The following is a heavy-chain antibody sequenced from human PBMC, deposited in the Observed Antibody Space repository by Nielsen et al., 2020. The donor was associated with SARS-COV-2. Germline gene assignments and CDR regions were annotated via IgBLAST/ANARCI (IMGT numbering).Heavy chain of an antibody. CDR1: GGSVSSGSYY. D-gene: IGHD3-10*01. V-gene: IGHV4-30-4*08. CDR2: IYYSGST. Sequence: SETLSLTCTVSGGSVSSGSYYWSWIRQPPGKGLEWIGYIYYSGSTYYNPSLKSRVTISVDTSKNQFSLKLSSVTAADTAVYYCARDREDYYGSGSYFGMDVWGQGTTVTVSS. J-gene: IGHJ6*02. CDR3: ARDREDYYGSGSYFGMDV.